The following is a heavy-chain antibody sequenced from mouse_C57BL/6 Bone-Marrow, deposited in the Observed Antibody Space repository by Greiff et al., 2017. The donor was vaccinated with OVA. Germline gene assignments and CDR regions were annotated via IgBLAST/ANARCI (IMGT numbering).Heavy chain of an antibody. CDR2: INPSNGGT. CDR1: GYTFTSYW. J-gene: IGHJ2*01. CDR3: AITTVVAPFDY. V-gene: IGHV1-53*01. Sequence: QVQLQQSRTELVKPGASVKLSCKASGYTFTSYWMHWVKQRPGQGLEWIGNINPSNGGTNYNEKFKSKATLTVDKSSSTAYMQLSSLTSEDSAVYYCAITTVVAPFDYWGQGTTLTVSS. D-gene: IGHD1-1*01.